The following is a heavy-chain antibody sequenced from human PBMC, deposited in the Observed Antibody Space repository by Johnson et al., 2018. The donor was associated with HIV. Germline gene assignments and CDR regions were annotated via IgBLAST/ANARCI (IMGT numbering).Heavy chain of an antibody. CDR3: ARELEITGTTRGYCFDI. CDR2: ISGSGGST. V-gene: IGHV3-23*04. D-gene: IGHD1-20*01. Sequence: VQLVESGGGLVQPGGSLRLSCAASGFTFSSYAMSWVRQAPGKGLEWVSAISGSGGSTYYADSVKGRFTISRDNSKNTLYLQMNSLRAEDTAVYYCARELEITGTTRGYCFDIWGQGTMVTVSS. CDR1: GFTFSSYA. J-gene: IGHJ3*02.